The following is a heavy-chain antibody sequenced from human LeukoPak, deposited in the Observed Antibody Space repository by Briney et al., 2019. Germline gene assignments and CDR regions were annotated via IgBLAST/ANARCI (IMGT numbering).Heavy chain of an antibody. CDR1: GYSISNAYY. V-gene: IGHV4-38-2*02. CDR2: LYHSGST. D-gene: IGHD5-18*01. J-gene: IGHJ4*02. Sequence: SETLSLTCTVSGYSISNAYYWGWIRQPPGKGLEWIGSLYHSGSTYYNPSRKSRVTISVDTSKNQFSLKLSSVTAADTAVYYCARGRGYSYGTPRPTARFDYWGQGTLVTVSS. CDR3: ARGRGYSYGTPRPTARFDY.